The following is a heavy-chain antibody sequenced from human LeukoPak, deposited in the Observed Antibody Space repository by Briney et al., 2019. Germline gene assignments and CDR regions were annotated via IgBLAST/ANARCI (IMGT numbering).Heavy chain of an antibody. D-gene: IGHD5-12*01. CDR2: IGSTGATI. J-gene: IGHJ6*03. CDR3: ARGDIASYYYSLEV. V-gene: IGHV3-11*01. CDR1: GFTFSDYY. Sequence: PGGSLRLSCVASGFTFSDYYMTWIRQSPGKGLEWVSYIGSTGATIYYADSVKGRFTISRDNAKNSLFLQMSSLRAEDTAVYYCARGDIASYYYSLEVWGTGTTVIISS.